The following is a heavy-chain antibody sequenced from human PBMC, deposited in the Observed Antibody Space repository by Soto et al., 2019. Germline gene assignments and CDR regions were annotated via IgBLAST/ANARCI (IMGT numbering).Heavy chain of an antibody. V-gene: IGHV1-18*01. CDR2: IRPSSGVT. J-gene: IGHJ4*02. Sequence: QVQLVQSEGEVRQPGASVKVSCRASGYTFTSYGIIWVRQAPGQGLEWMGYIRPSSGVTRYAQNLQGRVTLTTDTSTTTAYMELRSLSSDDTAVYYCAREMWTRTGPQNFFDYWGLGALVTVSS. CDR1: GYTFTSYG. CDR3: AREMWTRTGPQNFFDY. D-gene: IGHD2-21*01.